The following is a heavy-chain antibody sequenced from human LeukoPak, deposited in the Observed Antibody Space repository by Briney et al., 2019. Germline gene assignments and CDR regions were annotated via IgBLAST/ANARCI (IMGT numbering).Heavy chain of an antibody. J-gene: IGHJ6*02. CDR2: ISYDGSNK. D-gene: IGHD3-16*01. CDR3: ARRAASDCLTATCNGGLYFMDV. Sequence: GGSLRLSCAASGFTFSSYGMHWVRQAPGKGLEWVAVISYDGSNKYYADSVKGRFTISRDNSKRILYLQMSSLRADDTALYYCARRAASDCLTATCNGGLYFMDVWGQGTTVTVSS. CDR1: GFTFSSYG. V-gene: IGHV3-30*03.